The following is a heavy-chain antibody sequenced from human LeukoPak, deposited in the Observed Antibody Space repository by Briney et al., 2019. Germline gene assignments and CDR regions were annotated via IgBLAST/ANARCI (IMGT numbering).Heavy chain of an antibody. V-gene: IGHV3-30*04. D-gene: IGHD3-22*01. Sequence: GGSLRLSCAASGFTFSSYAMHWVRQAPGKGLEWVAVISYDGSNKYYADSVKGRFTISRDNSKNTLYLQMNSLRAEDTAVYYCARGPNYYDSSGYYPIEDFDYWGQGTLVTVSS. J-gene: IGHJ4*02. CDR3: ARGPNYYDSSGYYPIEDFDY. CDR1: GFTFSSYA. CDR2: ISYDGSNK.